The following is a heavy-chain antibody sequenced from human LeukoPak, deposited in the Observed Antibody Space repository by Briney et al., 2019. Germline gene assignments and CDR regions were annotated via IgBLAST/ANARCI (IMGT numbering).Heavy chain of an antibody. J-gene: IGHJ4*02. Sequence: GGSLRLSCAASGFTFSSYAMSWVRQAPGKGLEWVSAISGSGTRTYYADSVEGRFTISRDNSKNTLYLQMNSLRAEDTAVYYCAKAPTKEEEWLLLNYFDYWGQGTLVTVSS. CDR1: GFTFSSYA. V-gene: IGHV3-23*01. CDR3: AKAPTKEEEWLLLNYFDY. D-gene: IGHD3-22*01. CDR2: ISGSGTRT.